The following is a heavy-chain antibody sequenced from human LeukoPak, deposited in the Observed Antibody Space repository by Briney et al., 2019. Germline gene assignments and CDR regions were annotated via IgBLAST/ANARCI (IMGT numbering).Heavy chain of an antibody. CDR1: GYTFTSYG. CDR3: ARGVRLVQLERPTPSYYFDY. CDR2: MNPNSGNT. V-gene: IGHV1-8*02. Sequence: ASVKVSCKASGYTFTSYGINWVRQATGQGLEWMGWMNPNSGNTGYAQKFQGRVTMTRNTSISTAYMELSSLRSEDTAVYYCARGVRLVQLERPTPSYYFDYWGQGTLVTVSS. J-gene: IGHJ4*02. D-gene: IGHD1-1*01.